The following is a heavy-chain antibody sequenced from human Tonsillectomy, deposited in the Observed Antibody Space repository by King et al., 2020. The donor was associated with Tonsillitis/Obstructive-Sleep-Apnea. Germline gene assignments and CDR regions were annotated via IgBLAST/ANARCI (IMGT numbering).Heavy chain of an antibody. D-gene: IGHD3-10*01. Sequence: VQLVESGGGLVQPGGSLRLSCTASRFIFSNYWMSWVRQAPGKGLEWVANIKQDGSEEYYVDSVKGRFAISRDNAKMSLFLQMNSLRAEDTAVYYCARDNYYGSGSYYKAPNLNYFDYWGQGTLVTVSS. CDR2: IKQDGSEE. CDR1: RFIFSNYW. V-gene: IGHV3-7*04. J-gene: IGHJ4*02. CDR3: ARDNYYGSGSYYKAPNLNYFDY.